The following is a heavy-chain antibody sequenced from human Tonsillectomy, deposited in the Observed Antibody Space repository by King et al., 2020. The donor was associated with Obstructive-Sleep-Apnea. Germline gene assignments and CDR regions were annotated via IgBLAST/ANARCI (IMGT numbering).Heavy chain of an antibody. D-gene: IGHD1-1*01. CDR3: AREGAARELDY. V-gene: IGHV3-30*04. J-gene: IGHJ4*02. CDR2: ISYDGSNK. Sequence: VQLVESGGGVVQPGTSLRLSCAASGFTFSSYAMHWVRQAPGKGLEGVAFISYDGSNKYYGDSVKGRFTISRDNSKNTLFLQMNSLRAEDTAVYYCAREGAARELDYWGQGTLVTVSS. CDR1: GFTFSSYA.